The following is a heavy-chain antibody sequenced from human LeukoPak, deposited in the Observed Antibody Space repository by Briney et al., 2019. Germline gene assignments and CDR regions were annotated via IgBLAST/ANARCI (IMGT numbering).Heavy chain of an antibody. CDR2: ISSSSSYI. Sequence: PGGSLRLSCAASGFTFRSYSMNWVRQAPGKGLVWVSSISSSSSYIYYADSVKGRCTISRDNAKNSLYLQMNSLRAEDTAVYYCARDHSYCSGGSCYSLAFDFWGQGTMVTVSS. V-gene: IGHV3-21*01. D-gene: IGHD2-15*01. CDR3: ARDHSYCSGGSCYSLAFDF. J-gene: IGHJ3*01. CDR1: GFTFRSYS.